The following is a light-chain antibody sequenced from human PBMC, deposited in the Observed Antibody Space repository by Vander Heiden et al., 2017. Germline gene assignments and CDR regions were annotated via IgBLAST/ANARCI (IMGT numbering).Light chain of an antibody. Sequence: EIVMTQSPATLSVSPGEGAILSCRASHSVDTNLGWHQQRPGQAPRLLIYSVSTRAPGTPARFRASGSGTEFTLTINSLHSEDFAFYFCHQYNSWPRTFGQGTKVE. CDR3: HQYNSWPRT. CDR2: SVS. CDR1: HSVDTN. V-gene: IGKV3D-15*01. J-gene: IGKJ1*01.